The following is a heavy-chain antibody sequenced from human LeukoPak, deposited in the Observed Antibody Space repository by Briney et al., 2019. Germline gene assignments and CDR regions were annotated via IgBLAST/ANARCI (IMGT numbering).Heavy chain of an antibody. CDR2: IYYSGST. D-gene: IGHD2-15*01. Sequence: PSETLSLTCTVSGGSISSGGCYWSWIRQHPGKGLEWIGYIYYSGSTYYNPSLKSRVTISVDTSKNQFSLKLSSVTAADTAVYYCARAPLYCSGGSCYSGGEFDYWGQGTLVTVSS. CDR3: ARAPLYCSGGSCYSGGEFDY. J-gene: IGHJ4*02. V-gene: IGHV4-31*03. CDR1: GGSISSGGCY.